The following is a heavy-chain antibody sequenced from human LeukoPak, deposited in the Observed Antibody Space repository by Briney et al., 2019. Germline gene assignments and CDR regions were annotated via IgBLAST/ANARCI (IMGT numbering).Heavy chain of an antibody. CDR2: VNHSGST. J-gene: IGHJ6*02. V-gene: IGHV4-34*01. CDR1: GGSFSGYY. D-gene: IGHD6-19*01. CDR3: ASPSHWYSSGWPYYYGMDV. Sequence: SETLPLTCAVYGGSFSGYYWSWIRQPPGKGLEWIGEVNHSGSTNYNPSLKSRVTISVDTSKNQFSLKLSSVTAADTAVYYCASPSHWYSSGWPYYYGMDVWGQGTTVTVSS.